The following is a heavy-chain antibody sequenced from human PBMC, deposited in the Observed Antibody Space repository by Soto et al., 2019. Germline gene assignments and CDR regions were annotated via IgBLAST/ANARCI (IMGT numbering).Heavy chain of an antibody. CDR1: GYTFTGYY. V-gene: IGHV1-2*04. Sequence: ASVKVSCKASGYTFTGYYMHWVRQAPGQGLEWMGWINPNSGGTNYAQKFQGWVTMTRDTSISTAYMELSRLRSDDTVVYYCARDTERTIAARPLYYFDYWGQGTLVTVSS. J-gene: IGHJ4*02. CDR3: ARDTERTIAARPLYYFDY. CDR2: INPNSGGT. D-gene: IGHD6-6*01.